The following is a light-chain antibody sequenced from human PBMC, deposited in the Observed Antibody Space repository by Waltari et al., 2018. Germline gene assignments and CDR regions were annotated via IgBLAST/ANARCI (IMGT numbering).Light chain of an antibody. J-gene: IGLJ1*01. V-gene: IGLV3-21*02. CDR3: QVCDSGSNHYV. Sequence: SYELTQPPSVSVAPGQTARITCDGDKIGSKNVHWYQHKPGQAPVLVVYDDGDRPSGIPGRFSGSNSENTAALTISRVDAGDEAEYYCQVCDSGSNHYVFGTVTKVTVL. CDR1: KIGSKN. CDR2: DDG.